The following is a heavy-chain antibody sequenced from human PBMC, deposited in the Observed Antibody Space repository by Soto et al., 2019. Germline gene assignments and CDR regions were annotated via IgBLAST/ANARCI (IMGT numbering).Heavy chain of an antibody. V-gene: IGHV4-31*03. CDR1: GGSISSGGYY. CDR3: ARTPRYVVVPLFDY. D-gene: IGHD2-2*01. Sequence: QVQLQESGPGLVKPSQTLSLTCTVSGGSISSGGYYWSWIRQHPGKGLEWIGYIYYSGSTYYNPSVKGRVTISVDTSKNQFSLKLSSVTAADTAVYYCARTPRYVVVPLFDYWGQGTLVTVSS. CDR2: IYYSGST. J-gene: IGHJ4*02.